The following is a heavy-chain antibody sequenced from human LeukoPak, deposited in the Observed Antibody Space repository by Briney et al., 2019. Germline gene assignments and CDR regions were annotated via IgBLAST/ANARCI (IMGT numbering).Heavy chain of an antibody. Sequence: GESLKISCKGSGYSFTSYWIGWVRQMPGKGLERMGIIYPGDSDTRYSPSFQGQVTISADKSISTAYLQWSSLKASDTAMYDCARPAYSGSYHNYYYYMDVWGKGTTVTVSS. J-gene: IGHJ6*03. CDR2: IYPGDSDT. V-gene: IGHV5-51*01. CDR1: GYSFTSYW. CDR3: ARPAYSGSYHNYYYYMDV. D-gene: IGHD1-26*01.